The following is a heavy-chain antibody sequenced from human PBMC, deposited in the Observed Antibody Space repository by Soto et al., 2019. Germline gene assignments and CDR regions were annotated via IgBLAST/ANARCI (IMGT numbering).Heavy chain of an antibody. CDR2: ISAYNGNT. J-gene: IGHJ4*02. CDR1: GYTFTSYG. CDR3: ARDTSRADSSGWSNSYFDY. V-gene: IGHV1-18*01. D-gene: IGHD6-19*01. Sequence: GASVKVSCKASGYTFTSYGISWVRQAPGQGLEWMGWISAYNGNTNYAQKLQGRVTMTTDTSTSTAYMELRSLRSDDTAVYYCARDTSRADSSGWSNSYFDYWGQGTLVTVSS.